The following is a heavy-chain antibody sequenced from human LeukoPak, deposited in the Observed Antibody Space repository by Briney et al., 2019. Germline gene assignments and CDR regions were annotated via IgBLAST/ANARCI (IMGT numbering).Heavy chain of an antibody. J-gene: IGHJ6*03. D-gene: IGHD2-21*02. V-gene: IGHV4-4*07. CDR3: ARDFDVVGVVTTAYYMDV. Sequence: SETLSLTCTVSGGSISSYYWSWIRQPAGKGLEWIGRIYSSGRTNYNPSLKSRVTMSVDTSNNQFSLKLSSVTAADMAVYHCARDFDVVGVVTTAYYMDVWGKGTTVTVSS. CDR2: IYSSGRT. CDR1: GGSISSYY.